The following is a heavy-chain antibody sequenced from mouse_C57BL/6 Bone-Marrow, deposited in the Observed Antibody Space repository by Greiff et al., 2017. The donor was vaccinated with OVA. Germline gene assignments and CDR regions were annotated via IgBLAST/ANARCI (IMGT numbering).Heavy chain of an antibody. J-gene: IGHJ2*01. V-gene: IGHV5-17*01. CDR2: ISSGSSTT. Sequence: EVKLMESGGGLVKPGGSLKLSCAASGFTFSDYGMHWVRQAPEKGLEWVAYISSGSSTTYYADTVKGRFTISRDNAKNTLFLQMTSLRSEDTAMYYCARGDYDYFDNWGQGTTLTVSS. CDR3: ARGDYDYFDN. D-gene: IGHD2-4*01. CDR1: GFTFSDYG.